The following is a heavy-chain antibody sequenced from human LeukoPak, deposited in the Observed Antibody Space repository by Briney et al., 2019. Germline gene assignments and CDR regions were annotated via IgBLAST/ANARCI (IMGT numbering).Heavy chain of an antibody. Sequence: GGSLRLSCAVSGITLSNYGMSWVRQAPGKGLEWVAGISGSGGSTNYADSVKGRFTISRDNPKNTLYLQMNSLTVEDTAVYFCAKRGVVIRVILVGFHKEAYYFDSWGQGALVTVSS. D-gene: IGHD3-22*01. CDR3: AKRGVVIRVILVGFHKEAYYFDS. CDR2: ISGSGGST. V-gene: IGHV3-23*01. CDR1: GITLSNYG. J-gene: IGHJ4*02.